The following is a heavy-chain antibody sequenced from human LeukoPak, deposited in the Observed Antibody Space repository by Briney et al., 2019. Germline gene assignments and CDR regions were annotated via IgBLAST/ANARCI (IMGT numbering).Heavy chain of an antibody. D-gene: IGHD1-7*01. J-gene: IGHJ3*02. CDR2: INPSGGST. CDR1: GYTFTSYY. CDR3: ARDSLELRGKGENAFDI. Sequence: ASVKVSCKASGYTFTSYYMHWVRQAPGQGLEWMGIINPSGGSTSYAQKFQGRVTMTRDTSTSTVYMELSSLGSEDTAVYYCARDSLELRGKGENAFDIWGQGTMVTVSS. V-gene: IGHV1-46*01.